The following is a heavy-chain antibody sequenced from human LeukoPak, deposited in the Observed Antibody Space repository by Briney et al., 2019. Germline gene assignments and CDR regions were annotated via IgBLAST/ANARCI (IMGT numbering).Heavy chain of an antibody. CDR3: AKDPILTGYYSTFDY. V-gene: IGHV3-23*01. D-gene: IGHD3-9*01. CDR1: GFTFSSYA. CDR2: ISGSGGNT. J-gene: IGHJ4*02. Sequence: PGGSLRLSCAASGFTFSSYAMSWVRQAPGKGLEWVSAISGSGGNTYYADSVKGRFTISRDNSKNTLYLQMNSLGAEDTAVYYCAKDPILTGYYSTFDYWGQGTLVTVSS.